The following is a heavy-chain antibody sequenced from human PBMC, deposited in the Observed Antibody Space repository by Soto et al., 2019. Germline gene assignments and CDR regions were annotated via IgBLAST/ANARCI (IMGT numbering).Heavy chain of an antibody. Sequence: QAQLVDSGGGVVQPGRSLRLSCAASEFTFNTYAMHWVRQAPGKGLEWVAVIAYDGNDKYYADSVKGRFTISRDNSKNALYLQMNTLRPEDTAMYYCARDVGNYVPYYYGMYVWGQGTTVTVSS. CDR1: EFTFNTYA. D-gene: IGHD1-7*01. V-gene: IGHV3-30*03. J-gene: IGHJ6*02. CDR3: ARDVGNYVPYYYGMYV. CDR2: IAYDGNDK.